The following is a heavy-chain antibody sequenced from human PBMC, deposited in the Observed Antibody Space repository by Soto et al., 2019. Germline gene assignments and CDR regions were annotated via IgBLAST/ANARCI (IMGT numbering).Heavy chain of an antibody. J-gene: IGHJ5*02. CDR3: ARDGSYRGWVDP. CDR2: IYYSGST. D-gene: IGHD1-26*01. V-gene: IGHV4-31*03. Sequence: QVQLQESGPGLVKPSQTLSLTCTVSGGSISSGGYYWTWIRQHPEGGLECIGYIYYSGSTFYNPSLKSRVTISVDTSKHQFSLKLSCVTAADTAVYYCARDGSYRGWVDPWGQGTLVTVSS. CDR1: GGSISSGGYY.